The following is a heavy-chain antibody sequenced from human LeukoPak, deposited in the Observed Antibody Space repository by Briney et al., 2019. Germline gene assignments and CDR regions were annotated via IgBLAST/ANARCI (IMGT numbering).Heavy chain of an antibody. CDR3: ARRGGSYFNSFDY. D-gene: IGHD1-26*01. Sequence: PGGSLRLSCAASGFTFSSYWMSWVRQAPGKGLEWVASIKQDGSEKYYVDSVKGRFTISRDNAKNSLYLQMNSLRAEDTAVYYCARRGGSYFNSFDYWGQGTLVTVSS. CDR1: GFTFSSYW. J-gene: IGHJ4*02. V-gene: IGHV3-7*01. CDR2: IKQDGSEK.